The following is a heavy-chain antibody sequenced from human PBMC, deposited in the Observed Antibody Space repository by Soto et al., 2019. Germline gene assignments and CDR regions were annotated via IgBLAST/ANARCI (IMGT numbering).Heavy chain of an antibody. Sequence: PSESLSLTCTVSGGSISSYSWSWIRQPPGKGLEWIGYIYYSGSTNYNPSLKSRVTISVDTSKNQFSLKLSSVTAADTAVYYCARGGYGSGSSYYFDYWGQGTLVTVSS. CDR2: IYYSGST. CDR3: ARGGYGSGSSYYFDY. D-gene: IGHD3-10*01. V-gene: IGHV4-59*01. J-gene: IGHJ4*02. CDR1: GGSISSYS.